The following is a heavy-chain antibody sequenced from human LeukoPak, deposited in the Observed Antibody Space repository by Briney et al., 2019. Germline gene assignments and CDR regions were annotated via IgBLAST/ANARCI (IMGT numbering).Heavy chain of an antibody. CDR2: ITSGSSTI. CDR1: GFTVSLCS. D-gene: IGHD3-16*01. J-gene: IGHJ4*02. CDR3: ARDGGGDY. Sequence: GGSLRLSCAASGFTVSLCSMNWVRQAPGRGREWVSYITSGSSTIYYAASVQGRFTISRDNAKDSLFLQMNSLRAEDTAVYFCARDGGGDYWGQGTLVTVSS. V-gene: IGHV3-48*01.